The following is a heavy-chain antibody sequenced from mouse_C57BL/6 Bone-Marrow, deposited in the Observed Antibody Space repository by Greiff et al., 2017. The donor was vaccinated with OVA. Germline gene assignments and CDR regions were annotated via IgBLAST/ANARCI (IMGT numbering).Heavy chain of an antibody. V-gene: IGHV1-82*01. D-gene: IGHD3-3*01. CDR1: GYAFSSSW. CDR3: ARSGEGYYFDD. J-gene: IGHJ2*01. Sequence: VQGVESGPELVKPGASVKISCKASGYAFSSSWMNWVKQRPGKGLEWIGRIYPGDGDTNYNGKFKGKATLTADKSSSTAYMQLSSLTSEDSAVYFCARSGEGYYFDDWGQGTTLTVSS. CDR2: IYPGDGDT.